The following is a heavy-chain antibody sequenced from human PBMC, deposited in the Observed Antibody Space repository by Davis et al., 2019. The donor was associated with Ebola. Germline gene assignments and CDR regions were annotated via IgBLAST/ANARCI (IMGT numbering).Heavy chain of an antibody. J-gene: IGHJ6*02. CDR3: ARDTPTVTISRNYYYYGMDV. CDR2: INPNSGGT. D-gene: IGHD4-17*01. CDR1: GYTFTSYG. Sequence: AASVKVSCKASGYTFTSYGISWVRQAPGQGLEWMGWINPNSGGTNYAQKFQGWVTMTRDTSISTAYMELSRLRSDDTAVYYCARDTPTVTISRNYYYYGMDVWGQGTTVTVSS. V-gene: IGHV1-2*04.